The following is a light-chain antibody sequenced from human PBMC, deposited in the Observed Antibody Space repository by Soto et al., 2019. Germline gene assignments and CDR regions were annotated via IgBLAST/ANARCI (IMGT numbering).Light chain of an antibody. Sequence: EIVMTQSPATLSVSPGERATLSCRASQRVSSNLAWYQQKPGQAPRLLIYGASTRATGIPARFSGSGSGTEFTLTISSLQCEDFAVYYCQQYNNWPPMAFGQGTKVEIK. V-gene: IGKV3-15*01. CDR1: QRVSSN. J-gene: IGKJ1*01. CDR2: GAS. CDR3: QQYNNWPPMA.